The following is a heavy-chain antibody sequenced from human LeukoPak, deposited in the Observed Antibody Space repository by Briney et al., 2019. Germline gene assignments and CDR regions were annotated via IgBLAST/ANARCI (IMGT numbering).Heavy chain of an antibody. CDR3: ARGPRNDP. D-gene: IGHD1-14*01. CDR2: VHPDTGYA. J-gene: IGHJ5*02. CDR1: GYPFTTCE. Sequence: ASVKVSCKTSGYPFTTCEINWVRQAAGQGLEWMGWVHPDTGYADYAQKFQGRVTMTSDTSISTAYMELSSLRSDDTAVYFCARGPRNDPWGQGTPVTVSS. V-gene: IGHV1-8*01.